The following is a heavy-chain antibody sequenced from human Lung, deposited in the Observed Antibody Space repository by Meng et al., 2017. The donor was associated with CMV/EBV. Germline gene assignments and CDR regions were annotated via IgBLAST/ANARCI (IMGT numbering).Heavy chain of an antibody. D-gene: IGHD3-22*01. CDR3: AHRTFYYDSSGHYEANFEF. V-gene: IGHV2-5*02. Sequence: QITLQESGPTLXXXXXPXTLXXXLSGFXLSTNGVGVGWIRQPPGKALEWLALIYWDDDKRYSTSLKNRLTITKDTSKNQVVLTMTDMDPVDTATYYCAHRTFYYDSSGHYEANFEFWGQGTLVTVSS. CDR1: GFXLSTNGVG. CDR2: IYWDDDK. J-gene: IGHJ4*02.